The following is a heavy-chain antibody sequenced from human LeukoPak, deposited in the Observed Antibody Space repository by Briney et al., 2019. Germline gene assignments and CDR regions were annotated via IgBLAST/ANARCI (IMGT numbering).Heavy chain of an antibody. CDR3: ASDVDTAIGKVHFDY. D-gene: IGHD5-18*01. J-gene: IGHJ4*02. CDR2: ISPSSSTI. V-gene: IGHV3-48*01. Sequence: PGGSLRLSCAASGFTFTTYGMNWVRQTPGKGLEWVSYISPSSSTIYYADSVKGRFTISRDNAKNSLSLQMNSLRAEDTAVYYCASDVDTAIGKVHFDYWGQGTLVTVSS. CDR1: GFTFTTYG.